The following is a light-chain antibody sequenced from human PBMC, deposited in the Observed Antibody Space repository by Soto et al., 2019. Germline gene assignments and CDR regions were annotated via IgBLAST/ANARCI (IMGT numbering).Light chain of an antibody. Sequence: DIVMTQSPDSLAVSLGERATINCKSSQSVLYSSNNKNYLAWYQQKPGQPPKLLIYWASTRKSGVPDRFSGSGSGTDFTLTISSLQAEDVAVYYCQQYYSSRTFGQGTKLEIK. J-gene: IGKJ2*01. CDR1: QSVLYSSNNKNY. V-gene: IGKV4-1*01. CDR2: WAS. CDR3: QQYYSSRT.